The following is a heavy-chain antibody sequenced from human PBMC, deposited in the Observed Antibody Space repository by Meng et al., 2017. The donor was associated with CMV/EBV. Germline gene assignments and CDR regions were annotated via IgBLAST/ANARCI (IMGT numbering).Heavy chain of an antibody. CDR3: ARHPLGIAAAGTTDY. Sequence: QLQLQESGPGLVKPSETLSFTCSVSGGFFSGFFWTWIRQPAGKGLEWIGRIYSTGGTNYNPSFQGHVTFSADKSISTAYLQWSSLKASDTAMYYCARHPLGIAAAGTTDYWGQGTLVTVSS. CDR1: GGFFSGFF. CDR2: IYSTGGT. V-gene: IGHV4-4*07. D-gene: IGHD6-13*01. J-gene: IGHJ4*02.